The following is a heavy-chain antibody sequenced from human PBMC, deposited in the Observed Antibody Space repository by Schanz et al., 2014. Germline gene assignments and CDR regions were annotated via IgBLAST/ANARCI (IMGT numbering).Heavy chain of an antibody. Sequence: QVQLQESGPGLVKPSQTLSLTCSVSGGSISSGSYYWNWIRQSPGKGLEWIGYIYYSGNTYYNPSLKSRATISVDRSKNQFSLRLDSVTAADTAVYYCALREKPYGPFASWGQGALVTVSS. D-gene: IGHD3-10*01. J-gene: IGHJ4*02. CDR1: GGSISSGSYY. CDR2: IYYSGNT. V-gene: IGHV4-30-2*06. CDR3: ALREKPYGPFAS.